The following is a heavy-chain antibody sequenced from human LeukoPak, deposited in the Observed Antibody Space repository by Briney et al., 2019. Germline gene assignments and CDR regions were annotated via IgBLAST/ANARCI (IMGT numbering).Heavy chain of an antibody. CDR3: ARETDDSSGNFDY. Sequence: ASVKVSCKASGYTFTGYYMHWVRQAPGQGLEWMGWINPNSGGTNYAQKFQGRVTMTRDTSISTAYMELSRLRSDGTAVYYCARETDDSSGNFDYWGQGTLVTVSS. CDR1: GYTFTGYY. V-gene: IGHV1-2*02. D-gene: IGHD3-22*01. CDR2: INPNSGGT. J-gene: IGHJ4*02.